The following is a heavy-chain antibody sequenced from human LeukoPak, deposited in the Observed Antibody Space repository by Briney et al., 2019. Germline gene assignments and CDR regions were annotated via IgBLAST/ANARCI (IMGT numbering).Heavy chain of an antibody. CDR1: GFTFRRYW. CDR3: ARSRGSTFTG. Sequence: GGPLSLSCGASGFTFRRYWMHWVRQAPGRGLVGVSSINSGGSRTTYGDSVRGRFTIPREHDKNTVYMQKNSVRREHTGVYHCARSRGSTFTGWGQGTLVTASS. CDR2: INSGGSRT. V-gene: IGHV3-74*03. D-gene: IGHD1-14*01. J-gene: IGHJ1*01.